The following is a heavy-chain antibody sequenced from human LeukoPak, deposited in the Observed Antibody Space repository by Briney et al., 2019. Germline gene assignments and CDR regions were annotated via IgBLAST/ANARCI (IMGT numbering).Heavy chain of an antibody. CDR2: IYYSGST. Sequence: PSETLSLTCTVSGGSISSYYWSWIRQPPGKGLEWIGYIYYSGSTNYNPSLKSRVTISVDTSKNQFSLKLSSVTAADTAVYYCARYLHCGGDCYSTHPEYNWFDPWGQGTLVTVSS. CDR3: ARYLHCGGDCYSTHPEYNWFDP. D-gene: IGHD2-21*01. CDR1: GGSISSYY. J-gene: IGHJ5*02. V-gene: IGHV4-59*01.